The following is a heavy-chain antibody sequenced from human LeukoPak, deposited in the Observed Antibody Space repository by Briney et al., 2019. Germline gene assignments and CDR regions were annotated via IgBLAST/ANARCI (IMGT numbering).Heavy chain of an antibody. Sequence: GGSLRLSCAASGFTFSSYAMSWVRQAPGKGLEWVSAISGSGGSTYYADSVKGRFTISRDNSKNTLYLQMNSLRAEDTAVYYCARKTVVGSYFDYWGQGTPVTVSS. J-gene: IGHJ4*02. CDR1: GFTFSSYA. D-gene: IGHD4-23*01. V-gene: IGHV3-23*01. CDR3: ARKTVVGSYFDY. CDR2: ISGSGGST.